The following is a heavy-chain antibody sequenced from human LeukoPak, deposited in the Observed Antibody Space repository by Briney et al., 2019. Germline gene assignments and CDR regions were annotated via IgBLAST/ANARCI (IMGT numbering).Heavy chain of an antibody. D-gene: IGHD3-9*01. V-gene: IGHV3-49*03. Sequence: GGSLRLSCTASGFTFGDYAMSWFRQAPGKGLEWVGFIRSKAYGGTTEYAASVRGRFTISRDDSKSIAYLQMNSLKTEDTAVYYCTRDLRYFDWLSLNYHYGMDVWGQGTTVTVSS. CDR1: GFTFGDYA. CDR3: TRDLRYFDWLSLNYHYGMDV. CDR2: IRSKAYGGTT. J-gene: IGHJ6*02.